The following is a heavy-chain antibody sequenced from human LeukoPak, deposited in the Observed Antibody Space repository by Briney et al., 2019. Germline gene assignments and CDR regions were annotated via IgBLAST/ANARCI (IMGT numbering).Heavy chain of an antibody. V-gene: IGHV4-38-2*01. CDR3: ARGKFYDSSGYYY. CDR1: GYSISSGYY. J-gene: IGHJ4*02. Sequence: KPSETLSLTCAVSGYSISSGYYWGWIRQPPGKGLEWIGSIYHSGSTYYNPSLKSRVTISVDTSKNQFSLKLSSVTAADTAVYYCARGKFYDSSGYYYWGQGTLVTVSS. D-gene: IGHD3-22*01. CDR2: IYHSGST.